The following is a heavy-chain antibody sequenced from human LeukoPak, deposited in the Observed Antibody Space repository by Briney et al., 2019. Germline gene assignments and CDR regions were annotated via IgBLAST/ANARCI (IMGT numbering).Heavy chain of an antibody. J-gene: IGHJ4*02. V-gene: IGHV3-30*03. Sequence: GGSLRLSCAASGFTFSSYGMHWVRQAPGKGLEWVAVISYDGSNKYYADSVKGRFTISRDNSKNTLYLQMNSLRAEDTAVYYCAADSGGSRYWGQGTLATVSS. CDR1: GFTFSSYG. CDR3: AADSGGSRY. CDR2: ISYDGSNK. D-gene: IGHD2-15*01.